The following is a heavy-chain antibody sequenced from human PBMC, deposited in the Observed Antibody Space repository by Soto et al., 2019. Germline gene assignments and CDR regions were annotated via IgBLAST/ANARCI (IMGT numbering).Heavy chain of an antibody. J-gene: IGHJ3*02. CDR2: ISSNGGST. Sequence: PGGSLRLSCAASGFTFSNYGIHWVRQAPGKGLEYVSAISSNGGSTYYAKSAKGRFTISRDNAKNTVFLQMGSLRAEDMGVYYCAGDAFDIWGQGTMVTVSS. V-gene: IGHV3-64*01. CDR3: AGDAFDI. CDR1: GFTFSNYG.